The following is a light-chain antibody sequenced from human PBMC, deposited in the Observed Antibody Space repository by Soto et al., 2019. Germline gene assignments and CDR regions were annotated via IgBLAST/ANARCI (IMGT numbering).Light chain of an antibody. CDR2: DVS. CDR3: CSYAGSYTHVV. Sequence: QSALTQPRSVSGSPGQSVTISCTGTINDVGGYNYVSWYQQHPGKAPKVMIYDVSKRPSGVPDRFSGSKSGNTASLIISGLQVEDEADYYCCSYAGSYTHVVFGEGTKLTVL. CDR1: INDVGGYNY. V-gene: IGLV2-11*01. J-gene: IGLJ2*01.